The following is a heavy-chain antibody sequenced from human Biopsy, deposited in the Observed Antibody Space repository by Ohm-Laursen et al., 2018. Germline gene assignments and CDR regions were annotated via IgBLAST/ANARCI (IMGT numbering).Heavy chain of an antibody. Sequence: AASVKFSCKASGYMFLRYYIHWVRQAPGKGLEWMGIIAPRGSDATYAQKFQGRLIMTTDTSTATVYMQLGNLTSEDTAVYFCARDRIELEATPTNADYYYFGMDVWGQGTTVTVS. D-gene: IGHD1-26*01. V-gene: IGHV1-46*01. CDR1: GYMFLRYY. J-gene: IGHJ6*02. CDR2: IAPRGSDA. CDR3: ARDRIELEATPTNADYYYFGMDV.